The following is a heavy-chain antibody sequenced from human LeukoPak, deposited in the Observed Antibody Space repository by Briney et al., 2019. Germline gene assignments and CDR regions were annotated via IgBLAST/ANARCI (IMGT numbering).Heavy chain of an antibody. D-gene: IGHD3-22*01. Sequence: PGGSLRLPCAASGFTFSSHWMHWGRQAPGKGLVWVSRINSDGSSTSYADSVKGRFTISRDNAKNTLYLQMNSLRAGDTAVYYCSRDQYDSGVGGDWGQGTLVTVSS. CDR2: INSDGSST. J-gene: IGHJ4*02. CDR3: SRDQYDSGVGGD. CDR1: GFTFSSHW. V-gene: IGHV3-74*01.